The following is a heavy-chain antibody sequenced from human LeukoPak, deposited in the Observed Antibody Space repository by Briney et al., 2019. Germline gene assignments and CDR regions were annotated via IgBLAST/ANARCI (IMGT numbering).Heavy chain of an antibody. V-gene: IGHV4-34*01. CDR1: GGSFSGYY. Sequence: PSETLSLTCAVYGGSFSGYYWSWIRQPPGKGLEWIGEINHSGSTNYNPSLKSRVTISVDTSKNQFSLKLSSVTAADTAVYYCARHHWGLNWGSTPFDCWGQGTLVTVSS. J-gene: IGHJ4*02. CDR3: ARHHWGLNWGSTPFDC. CDR2: INHSGST. D-gene: IGHD7-27*01.